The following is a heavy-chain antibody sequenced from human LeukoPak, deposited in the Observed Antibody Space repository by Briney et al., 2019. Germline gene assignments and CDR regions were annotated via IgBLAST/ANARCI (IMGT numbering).Heavy chain of an antibody. D-gene: IGHD5-12*01. J-gene: IGHJ4*02. CDR1: GFTFSTYA. Sequence: GGSLRLSCSASGFTFSTYAMHWVRQAPGKGLEYVSAISTNGGSTYSADSVRGRFTISRDNSKNTLYLQMSSPRAEDTAVYFCVKGYSEYDKNFDYWGQGTLVTVSS. CDR2: ISTNGGST. V-gene: IGHV3-64D*06. CDR3: VKGYSEYDKNFDY.